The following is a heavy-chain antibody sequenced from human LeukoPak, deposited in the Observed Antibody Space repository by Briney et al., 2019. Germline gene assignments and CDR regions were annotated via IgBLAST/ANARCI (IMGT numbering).Heavy chain of an antibody. Sequence: QPGGSLRLSCAGSGFTVSGNYMSWVRQAPGRGLQWVSVIYSGGGTYYADSVKGRFTISRNNSKNTLYLQMNVLRADATAVYYCARSAVTGPGWIDSWGQGTLVTVSS. D-gene: IGHD6-19*01. J-gene: IGHJ5*01. CDR3: ARSAVTGPGWIDS. CDR2: IYSGGGT. V-gene: IGHV3-53*01. CDR1: GFTVSGNY.